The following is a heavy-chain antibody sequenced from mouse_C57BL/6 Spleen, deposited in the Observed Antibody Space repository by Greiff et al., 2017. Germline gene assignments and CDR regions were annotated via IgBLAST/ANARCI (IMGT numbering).Heavy chain of an antibody. CDR2: IWTGGGS. CDR3: ALYSGYDEVSYFDV. J-gene: IGHJ1*03. D-gene: IGHD2-2*01. Sequence: QVQLKESGPGLVAPSPSLSITCTVSGFSLTSYAISWVRQPPGKGLEWLGVIWTGGGSNYNSALKSRLSISKDNSKSQGFLKMNRLQTDDTARYYCALYSGYDEVSYFDVWGTGTTVTVSS. V-gene: IGHV2-9-1*01. CDR1: GFSLTSYA.